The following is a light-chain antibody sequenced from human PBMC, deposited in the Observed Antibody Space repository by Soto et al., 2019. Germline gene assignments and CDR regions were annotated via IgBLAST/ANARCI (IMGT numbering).Light chain of an antibody. CDR2: DVS. CDR1: SSDVGGYNY. J-gene: IGLJ2*01. V-gene: IGLV2-14*03. Sequence: QSALTQPASVSGSPGQSITISCTGTSSDVGGYNYVSWYQQHPGKAPKLMIYDVSNRPSGVSNRFSGSKSGNTASLTISGLQAEDEADYYCSSYTSSSAIGVFGGGTKLTVL. CDR3: SSYTSSSAIGV.